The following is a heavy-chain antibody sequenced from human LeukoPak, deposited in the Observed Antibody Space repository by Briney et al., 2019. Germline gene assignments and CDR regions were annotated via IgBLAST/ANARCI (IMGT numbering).Heavy chain of an antibody. D-gene: IGHD2-2*02. V-gene: IGHV3-74*01. Sequence: PGGSLRLSCAASGFTFSNYWMHWVRQAPGKGLVWVSRIKSDGSSTINADSVKGRFTISRDNAKNTLSLQMNSLRAEDTAVYYCARVWCSSTSCYTSPLDYWGQGTLVTVSP. J-gene: IGHJ4*02. CDR1: GFTFSNYW. CDR3: ARVWCSSTSCYTSPLDY. CDR2: IKSDGSST.